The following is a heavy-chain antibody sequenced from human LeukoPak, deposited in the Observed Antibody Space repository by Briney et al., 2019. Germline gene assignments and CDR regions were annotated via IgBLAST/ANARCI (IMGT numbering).Heavy chain of an antibody. CDR3: ASGREYYETSGVFDY. J-gene: IGHJ4*02. CDR2: FDPEDGET. D-gene: IGHD3-22*01. Sequence: ASVKVSCKVSGYTLTQLSMHWVRQVPGKGLEWMGGFDPEDGETIYAQEFQDRVTITEDTSTDTAYMGLSSVRSEDTAVYYCASGREYYETSGVFDYWGQGTLVTVSS. CDR1: GYTLTQLS. V-gene: IGHV1-24*01.